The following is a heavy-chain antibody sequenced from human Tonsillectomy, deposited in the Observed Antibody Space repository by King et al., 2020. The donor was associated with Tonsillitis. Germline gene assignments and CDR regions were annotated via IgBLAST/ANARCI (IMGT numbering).Heavy chain of an antibody. CDR1: GYTFTSYY. Sequence: QLVQSGAEVKKPGASVKVSCKASGYTFTSYYMHWVRQAPGQGLEWMGIINPSGGSTSYAQKFQGRVTMTRDTSTSTVYMELSSLRSEDTAVYYCARPRIAVAGTGYYYYYYGMDVWGQGTTVTVSS. CDR3: ARPRIAVAGTGYYYYYYGMDV. CDR2: INPSGGST. V-gene: IGHV1-46*03. D-gene: IGHD6-19*01. J-gene: IGHJ6*02.